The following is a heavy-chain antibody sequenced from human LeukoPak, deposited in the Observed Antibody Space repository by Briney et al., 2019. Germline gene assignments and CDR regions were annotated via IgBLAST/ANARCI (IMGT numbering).Heavy chain of an antibody. D-gene: IGHD3-3*01. CDR3: AKAPDFWSGYPDY. CDR1: GFIFDDYA. Sequence: GRSLRLSCAASGFIFDDYAMHWVRLAPGKGLEWVSGISWNSGSIGYADSVKGRFTISRDNAKNSLYLQMNSLRAEDTAVYYCAKAPDFWSGYPDYWGQGTLVTVSS. V-gene: IGHV3-9*01. J-gene: IGHJ4*02. CDR2: ISWNSGSI.